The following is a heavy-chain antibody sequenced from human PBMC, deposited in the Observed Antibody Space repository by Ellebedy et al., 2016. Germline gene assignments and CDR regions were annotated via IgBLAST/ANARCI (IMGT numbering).Heavy chain of an antibody. D-gene: IGHD3-22*01. J-gene: IGHJ4*02. CDR1: GGSVDTYY. CDR3: ARDVSLYSSSPSFDF. V-gene: IGHV4-59*02. CDR2: VFYGGST. Sequence: SETLSLTXTVSGGSVDTYYWTWIRQSPGKGLEWIGYVFYGGSTKYNPSLRSRVTISLDTAKNQFSLRLTSVAAADTAVYFCARDVSLYSSSPSFDFWGQGMLVTVSS.